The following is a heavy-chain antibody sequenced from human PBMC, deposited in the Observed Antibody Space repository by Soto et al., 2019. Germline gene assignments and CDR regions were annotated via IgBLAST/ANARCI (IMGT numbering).Heavy chain of an antibody. J-gene: IGHJ6*02. D-gene: IGHD6-13*01. CDR2: IIPILGIA. V-gene: IGHV1-69*02. Sequence: QVQLVQSGAEVKKPGSSVKVSCKASGGTFSSYTISWVRQAPGQGLEWMGRIIPILGIANYAQKFQGRVTITADKSTSTAYMELSSLRSEDTAVYYCADNSTHSRDYYYGMDGWGQGTTVTVSS. CDR3: ADNSTHSRDYYYGMDG. CDR1: GGTFSSYT.